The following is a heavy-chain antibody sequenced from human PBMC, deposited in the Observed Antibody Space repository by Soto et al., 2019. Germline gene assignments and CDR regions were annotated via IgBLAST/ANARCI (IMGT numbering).Heavy chain of an antibody. V-gene: IGHV4-59*01. D-gene: IGHD3-10*01. CDR2: IYYSGST. Sequence: SETLSLTCTVSGGSISSYYWSWIRQPPGKGLEWIGYIYYSGSTNYNPSLKSRVTISVDTSKNQFSLKLSSVTAADTAVYYCARLTRNYYGSGSYSYYFDYWGQGALVTVSS. J-gene: IGHJ4*02. CDR3: ARLTRNYYGSGSYSYYFDY. CDR1: GGSISSYY.